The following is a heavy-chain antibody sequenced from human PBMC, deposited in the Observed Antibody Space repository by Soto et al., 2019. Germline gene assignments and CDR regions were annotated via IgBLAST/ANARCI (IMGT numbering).Heavy chain of an antibody. CDR2: ISPMFGAA. Sequence: QVQLVQSGAEMKKPGSSVKVSCQSSGGTFNTYAMNWVRQAPGQGPEWMGDISPMFGAANYAPKFQGRVTSTADKSTGTSYMQLSSLTSEDTALYFCAREVQVHTPAFVYWGQGTLVTVSS. D-gene: IGHD3-10*01. CDR3: AREVQVHTPAFVY. CDR1: GGTFNTYA. J-gene: IGHJ4*02. V-gene: IGHV1-69*06.